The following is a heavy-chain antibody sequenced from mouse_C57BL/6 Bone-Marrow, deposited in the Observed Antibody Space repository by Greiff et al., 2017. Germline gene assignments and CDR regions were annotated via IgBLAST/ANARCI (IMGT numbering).Heavy chain of an antibody. Sequence: QVQLQQPGAELVMPGASVKLSCKASGYTFTSYWMHWVKQRPGQGLEWIGEIDPSDSYTNYNQKFKGKSTLTVDKSSSPAYMQLSSLTSEDSAVYYCARRGDYYGSSYWYFDVWGTGTTVTVSS. CDR3: ARRGDYYGSSYWYFDV. D-gene: IGHD1-1*01. CDR1: GYTFTSYW. J-gene: IGHJ1*03. V-gene: IGHV1-69*01. CDR2: IDPSDSYT.